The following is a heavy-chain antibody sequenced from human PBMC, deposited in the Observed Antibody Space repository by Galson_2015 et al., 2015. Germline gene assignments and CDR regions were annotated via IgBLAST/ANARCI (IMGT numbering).Heavy chain of an antibody. CDR1: GYTFTNYS. D-gene: IGHD3-10*01. V-gene: IGHV1-46*04. Sequence: SVKVSCKASGYTFTNYSIQWVRQAPGQGLEWVGAINPSGAAIFYAQKLQGRVTMTRDTPTSTVYVELSSLGSEDTAVYYCARELGGTYYFDYWGLGTLVTVSS. CDR2: INPSGAAI. J-gene: IGHJ4*02. CDR3: ARELGGTYYFDY.